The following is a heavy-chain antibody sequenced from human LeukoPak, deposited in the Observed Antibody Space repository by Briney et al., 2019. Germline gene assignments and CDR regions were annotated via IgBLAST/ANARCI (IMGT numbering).Heavy chain of an antibody. CDR1: GFTFSSYA. J-gene: IGHJ4*02. Sequence: SGGSLRLSCVASGFTFSSYAMNWVRQAPGKGLEWVSSINGSGDRTYYADSVKGRFTISRDNSKNTLYLQMNSQRAEDTAVYYCAKPARTDYADYWGQGTLVTVSS. CDR2: INGSGDRT. CDR3: AKPARTDYADY. V-gene: IGHV3-23*01. D-gene: IGHD1-14*01.